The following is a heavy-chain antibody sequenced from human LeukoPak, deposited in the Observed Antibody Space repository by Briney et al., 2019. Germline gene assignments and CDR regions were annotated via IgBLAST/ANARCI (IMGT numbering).Heavy chain of an antibody. CDR2: IVPVFGAA. V-gene: IGHV1-69*13. Sequence: GASVKVSCKASGGTFSSYAVSWVRQAPGQGLEWVGGIVPVFGAANFAQKFQGRVTLTADESTNTAYMDLSGLTSEDTAVYYCARDGHGTYYYDSSGSYYYYYYGMDVWGQGTTVTVSS. J-gene: IGHJ6*02. D-gene: IGHD3-22*01. CDR3: ARDGHGTYYYDSSGSYYYYYYGMDV. CDR1: GGTFSSYA.